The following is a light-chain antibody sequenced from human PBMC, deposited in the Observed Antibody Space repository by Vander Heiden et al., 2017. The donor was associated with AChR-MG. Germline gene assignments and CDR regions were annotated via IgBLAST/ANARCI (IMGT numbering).Light chain of an antibody. CDR1: HTISSY. J-gene: IGKJ4*01. Sequence: DIQMTQSPSSLSASVGDRVTITCRASHTISSYLNWYQHKSGKAPRRLIYAASRLQSGVPSRFSGSESGTDFTLTISSLQPEDFATYYCQQSYSTPITFGGGTKVEIK. CDR3: QQSYSTPIT. CDR2: AAS. V-gene: IGKV1-39*01.